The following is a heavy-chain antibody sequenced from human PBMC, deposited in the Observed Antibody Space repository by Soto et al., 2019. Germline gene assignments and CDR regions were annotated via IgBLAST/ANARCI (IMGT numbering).Heavy chain of an antibody. Sequence: SETLSLTCDVSGYSISGGFYWGWIRQPPGKGLEWIANIYHSGSAYYTPSLKTRVTTSVDTSKNQISLRLNSVTAADTAVYFCARVRIFDYWFDPSGQGIPVTVSS. CDR3: ARVRIFDYWFDP. V-gene: IGHV4-38-2*01. CDR1: GYSISGGFY. D-gene: IGHD3-3*01. CDR2: IYHSGSA. J-gene: IGHJ5*02.